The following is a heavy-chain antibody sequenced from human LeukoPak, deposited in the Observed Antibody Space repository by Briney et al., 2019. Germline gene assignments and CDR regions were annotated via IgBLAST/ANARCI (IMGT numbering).Heavy chain of an antibody. Sequence: TSETLSLTCTVSGGSISSSTYYWGWIRQPPGKGLEWIGSIYYSGNTYYNPSLKSRVTISVDTSKNQFSLKLSSVTAADTAVYYCARLHYYYGMDVWGQGTTVTVSS. CDR3: ARLHYYYGMDV. J-gene: IGHJ6*02. CDR1: GGSISSSTYY. V-gene: IGHV4-39*01. CDR2: IYYSGNT.